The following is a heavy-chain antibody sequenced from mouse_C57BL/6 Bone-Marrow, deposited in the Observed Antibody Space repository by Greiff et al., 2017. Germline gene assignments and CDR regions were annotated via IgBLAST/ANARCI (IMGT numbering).Heavy chain of an antibody. CDR3: ERDRQLRPRYFDY. Sequence: EVKLMESGGGLVKPGGSLKLSCAASGFTFSSYAMSWVRQTPEQRLAWVATISDGGSFTYYPDNVKGRFTISRDNAKNNLYLQMSHLKSEDTAMYDCERDRQLRPRYFDYWGQGTTLTVSS. D-gene: IGHD3-2*02. CDR1: GFTFSSYA. CDR2: ISDGGSFT. J-gene: IGHJ2*01. V-gene: IGHV5-4*01.